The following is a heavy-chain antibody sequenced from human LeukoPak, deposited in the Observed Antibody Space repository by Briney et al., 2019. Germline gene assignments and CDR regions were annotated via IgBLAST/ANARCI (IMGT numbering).Heavy chain of an antibody. V-gene: IGHV3-43*02. J-gene: IGHJ6*03. CDR1: GFTFDDYA. D-gene: IGHD5-18*01. CDR2: ISGDGGST. Sequence: GGSLRLSCAASGFTFDDYAMHWVRQAPGKGLEWASLISGDGGSTYYADSVKGRFTISRDNSKNSLYLQMNSLRTEDTALYYCAEGGGYSYGYYYYYYYMDVWGKGTTVTVSS. CDR3: AEGGGYSYGYYYYYYYMDV.